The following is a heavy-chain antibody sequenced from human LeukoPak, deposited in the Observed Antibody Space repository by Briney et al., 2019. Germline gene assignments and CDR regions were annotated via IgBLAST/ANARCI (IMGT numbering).Heavy chain of an antibody. J-gene: IGHJ4*02. D-gene: IGHD1-1*01. Sequence: ASVKVSCKASGYTFTSYYMHWVRQAPGQGLEWMGIINPSGGSTSYAQKFQGRVTMTRDTSTSTAYMELSSLRSEDTAVYYCARVGRGERVFDYWGQGTLVTVSS. CDR3: ARVGRGERVFDY. V-gene: IGHV1-46*01. CDR2: INPSGGST. CDR1: GYTFTSYY.